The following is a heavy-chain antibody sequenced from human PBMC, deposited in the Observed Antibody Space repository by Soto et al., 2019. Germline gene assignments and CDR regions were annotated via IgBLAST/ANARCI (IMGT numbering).Heavy chain of an antibody. J-gene: IGHJ3*02. V-gene: IGHV4-4*07. CDR2: IYTSGST. Sequence: QVQLQESGPGLVKPSETLSLTCTVSGGSISSYYWSWIRQPAGKGLEWMGRIYTSGSTNYNPSLKIRDTMSVDTSKNQFSLKLSPVTAAYTDVYYCARVIWFGELSPLGAFDIWGKGTMVTVSS. CDR1: GGSISSYY. CDR3: ARVIWFGELSPLGAFDI. D-gene: IGHD3-10*01.